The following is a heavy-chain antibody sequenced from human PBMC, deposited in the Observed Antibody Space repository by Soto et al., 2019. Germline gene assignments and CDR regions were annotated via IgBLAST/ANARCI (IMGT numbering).Heavy chain of an antibody. CDR3: ARGPSEFLPPDQYTRGLGALDY. J-gene: IGHJ4*02. V-gene: IGHV4-39*01. CDR1: GGSVSSNSYS. Sequence: SETLSLTCTVSGGSVSSNSYSWGWIRQSPGTGLEWIGIIYSTENTYYHPSLLSRVTISADTSMNQFSLQLNSVTPEDTAVYYCARGPSEFLPPDQYTRGLGALDYWGQGTLVT. D-gene: IGHD2-2*01. CDR2: IYSTENT.